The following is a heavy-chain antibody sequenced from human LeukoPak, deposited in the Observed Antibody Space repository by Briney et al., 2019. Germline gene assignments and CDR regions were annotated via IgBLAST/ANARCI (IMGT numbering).Heavy chain of an antibody. J-gene: IGHJ3*02. V-gene: IGHV3-66*01. CDR1: GFTVSSNY. CDR3: ARDRPGNYDDAYDI. Sequence: GGSLRLSCAASGFTVSSNYMSWVRQAPGKGLEWVSIIYSGSSTYYADSVKGRFTISRDNSKNTLFLQMNSLRAEDTAVYFCARDRPGNYDDAYDIWGQGTMVTVSS. CDR2: IYSGSST. D-gene: IGHD3-16*01.